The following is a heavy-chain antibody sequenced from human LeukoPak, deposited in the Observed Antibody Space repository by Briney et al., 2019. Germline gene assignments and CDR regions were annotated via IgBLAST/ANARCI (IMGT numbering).Heavy chain of an antibody. J-gene: IGHJ6*02. CDR2: IKQDGSEK. CDR3: ARDRLRFLEWFPIYYYGMDV. CDR1: GFTFSSYW. Sequence: GGSLRLSCAASGFTFSSYWMSWARQAPGKGLEWVANIKQDGSEKYYVDSVKGRFTISRDNAKNSLYLQMNSLRAEDTAVYYCARDRLRFLEWFPIYYYGMDVWGQGTTVTVSS. D-gene: IGHD3-3*01. V-gene: IGHV3-7*01.